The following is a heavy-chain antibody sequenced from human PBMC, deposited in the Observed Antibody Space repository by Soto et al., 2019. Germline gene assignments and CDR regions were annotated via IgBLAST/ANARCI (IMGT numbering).Heavy chain of an antibody. Sequence: QVQLVESGGGVVQPGRSLRLSCAASGFTFSSYAMHWVRQAPGKGLEWVAVISYDGSNKYYADSVKGRFTISRDNSKNTLYLQMNSLIAEDTAVYYCARSEIMDFWSGYYIVDPWGRGTLVTVSS. CDR2: ISYDGSNK. D-gene: IGHD3-3*01. V-gene: IGHV3-30-3*01. J-gene: IGHJ5*02. CDR1: GFTFSSYA. CDR3: ARSEIMDFWSGYYIVDP.